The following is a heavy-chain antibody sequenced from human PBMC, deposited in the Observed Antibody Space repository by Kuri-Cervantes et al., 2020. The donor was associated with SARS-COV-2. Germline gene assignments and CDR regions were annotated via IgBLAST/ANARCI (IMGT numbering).Heavy chain of an antibody. V-gene: IGHV4-59*08. Sequence: GSLRLSCTVSGGSISSYYWSWIRQPPGKGLEWIGYIYYSGSTNYNPSLKSRVTISVDTSKNQFSLKLSSVTAADTAVYYCARGSSSHRPFDYWGQGTLVTVSS. D-gene: IGHD6-6*01. J-gene: IGHJ4*02. CDR1: GGSISSYY. CDR3: ARGSSSHRPFDY. CDR2: IYYSGST.